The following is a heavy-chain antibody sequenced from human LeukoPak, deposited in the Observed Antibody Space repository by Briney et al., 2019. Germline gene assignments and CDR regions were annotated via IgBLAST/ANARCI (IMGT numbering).Heavy chain of an antibody. J-gene: IGHJ4*02. CDR1: RFTFSGSA. D-gene: IGHD2-2*01. CDR3: TRPVLPAAMTQDY. Sequence: GGSLKLSCAASRFTFSGSAMHGVRQASGKGLEWVGRIRSKANSYATAYAASVKGRFTISRDDSKNTAYLQMNSLKTEDTAVYYCTRPVLPAAMTQDYWGQGTLVTVSS. V-gene: IGHV3-73*01. CDR2: IRSKANSYAT.